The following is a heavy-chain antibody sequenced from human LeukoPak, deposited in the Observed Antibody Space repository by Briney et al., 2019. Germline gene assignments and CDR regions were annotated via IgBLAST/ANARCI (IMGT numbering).Heavy chain of an antibody. CDR3: ARAAGSAVVAATPNYYYYGMDV. CDR2: ISAYSGNT. D-gene: IGHD2-15*01. CDR1: GYTFTSYG. J-gene: IGHJ6*02. V-gene: IGHV1-18*01. Sequence: GASVKVSCKASGYTFTSYGISWVRQAPGQGLEWMGWISAYSGNTNYAQKLQARVTMTTDTSTSTAYMELRSLRSDDTAVYYCARAAGSAVVAATPNYYYYGMDVWGQGTTVTVSS.